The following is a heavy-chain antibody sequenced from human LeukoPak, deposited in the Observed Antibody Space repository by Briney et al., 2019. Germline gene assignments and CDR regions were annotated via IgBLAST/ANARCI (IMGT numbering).Heavy chain of an antibody. CDR1: GGSFSGYY. J-gene: IGHJ5*02. V-gene: IGHV4-34*01. D-gene: IGHD2-2*01. CDR2: INHSGST. CDR3: ARVHCSSTSCPNWYDP. Sequence: SETLSLTCAVYGGSFSGYYWSWIRQPPGKGLEWIGEINHSGSTNYNPSLKSRVTISVDTSKNQFSLKLSSVTAADTAVYYCARVHCSSTSCPNWYDPWGQGTLVTVSS.